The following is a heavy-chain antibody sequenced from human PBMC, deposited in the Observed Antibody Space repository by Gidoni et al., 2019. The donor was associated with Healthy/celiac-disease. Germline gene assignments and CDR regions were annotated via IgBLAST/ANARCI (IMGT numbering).Heavy chain of an antibody. D-gene: IGHD3-16*01. J-gene: IGHJ5*02. CDR2: IYYSGST. CDR3: ASGGSDL. V-gene: IGHV4-39*01. CDR1: GGSISSSSYY. Sequence: QLQLQDSGPVLVKPSETLSLTCTVSGGSISSSSYYWGWIRQPPGKGLEWIGSIYYSGSTYYNPSLKSGVTISVDTSKNQFYLKLSSVTAADTAGYYCASGGSDLWGQGTLVTVSS.